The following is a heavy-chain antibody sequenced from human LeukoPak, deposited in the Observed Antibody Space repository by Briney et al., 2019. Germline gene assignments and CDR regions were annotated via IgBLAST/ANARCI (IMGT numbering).Heavy chain of an antibody. CDR3: ASGTECGGDCYSL. V-gene: IGHV4-30-2*01. CDR1: GGSISSGGYS. Sequence: SQTLSLTCAVSGGSISSGGYSWSWIPQPPGKGLEWIWYIYHSGSTYYNPSLKSRVTISVDGSKNQFSLKLSSVTAADTAVYYCASGTECGGDCYSLWGQGTLVTVSS. D-gene: IGHD2-21*02. CDR2: IYHSGST. J-gene: IGHJ4*02.